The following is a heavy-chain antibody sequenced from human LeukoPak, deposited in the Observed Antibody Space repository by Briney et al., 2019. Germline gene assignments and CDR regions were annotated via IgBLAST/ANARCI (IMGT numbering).Heavy chain of an antibody. J-gene: IGHJ4*02. D-gene: IGHD3-10*01. CDR1: GVSISSGDYY. Sequence: PSQTLSLTCTVSGVSISSGDYYWSWVRQPPGKGLEWIGYIYYSGSTYYNPSLKSRVTISVDTSKNQFSLKLSSVTAADTAVYYCATQSDGGGFGELYGYWGQGTLVTVSS. CDR2: IYYSGST. V-gene: IGHV4-30-4*01. CDR3: ATQSDGGGFGELYGY.